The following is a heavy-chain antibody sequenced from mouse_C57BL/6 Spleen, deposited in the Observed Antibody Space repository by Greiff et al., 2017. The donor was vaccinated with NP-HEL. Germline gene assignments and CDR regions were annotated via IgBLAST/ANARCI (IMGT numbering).Heavy chain of an antibody. CDR3: AREEGYFDV. CDR2: LWSGGST. Sequence: QVQLQQSGPGLVQPSQSLSITCTVSGFSLTSYGVHWVRQSPGKGLEWLGVLWSGGSTDYNAAFISRLSISKDNSKSQVFFKMNSLQADDTAIYYCAREEGYFDVWGTGTTVTVSS. CDR1: GFSLTSYG. V-gene: IGHV2-2*01. J-gene: IGHJ1*03.